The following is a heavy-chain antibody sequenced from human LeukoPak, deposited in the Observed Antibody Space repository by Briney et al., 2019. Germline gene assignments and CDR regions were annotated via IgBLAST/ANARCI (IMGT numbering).Heavy chain of an antibody. CDR1: GFTFGDYA. V-gene: IGHV3-49*04. J-gene: IGHJ6*03. D-gene: IGHD6-19*01. CDR3: TRVGIAVAATGYYYMDV. CDR2: IRSKAYGGTT. Sequence: PGGSLRLSCTASGFTFGDYAMSWVRQAPGKGLEWVGFIRSKAYGGTTEYAASVKGRFTISRDDSKSIAYLQMNSLKPEDTAVYYCTRVGIAVAATGYYYMDVWGKGTTVTVSS.